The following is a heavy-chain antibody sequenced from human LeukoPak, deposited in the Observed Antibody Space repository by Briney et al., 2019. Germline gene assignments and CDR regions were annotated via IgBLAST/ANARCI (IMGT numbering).Heavy chain of an antibody. J-gene: IGHJ4*02. CDR3: ARDVDTALDY. CDR1: GGSINSFY. CDR2: IYHSGST. V-gene: IGHV4-59*01. D-gene: IGHD5-18*01. Sequence: SETLSLTCTVSGGSINSFYWNWIRQPPGKEPEWVGYIYHSGSTNYNPSLKSRLTISVDTSKNQFSLKLSSVTAADTAVYYCARDVDTALDYWGQGTLVTVSS.